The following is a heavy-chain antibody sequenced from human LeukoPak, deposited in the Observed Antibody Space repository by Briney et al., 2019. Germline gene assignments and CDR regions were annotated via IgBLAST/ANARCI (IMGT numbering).Heavy chain of an antibody. J-gene: IGHJ4*02. CDR2: ISYDGSNK. V-gene: IGHV3-30*03. CDR1: GFTFSSYG. CDR3: AIDPYYYGSGRRPSYFDY. D-gene: IGHD3-10*01. Sequence: PGRSLRLSCAASGFTFSSYGMHWVRQAPGKGLEWVAVISYDGSNKYYADSVKGRFTISRDNSKNTLYLQMNSLRAEDTAVYYCAIDPYYYGSGRRPSYFDYWGQGTLVTVSS.